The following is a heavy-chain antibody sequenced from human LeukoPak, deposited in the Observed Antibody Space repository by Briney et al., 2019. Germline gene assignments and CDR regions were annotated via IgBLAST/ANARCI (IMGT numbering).Heavy chain of an antibody. J-gene: IGHJ5*02. CDR2: ISWNSGSI. Sequence: PGRSLRLSCAASGFTFDDYVMHWVRQAPGKGLEWVSGISWNSGSIGYADSVKGRFTISRDNAKNSLYLQMNSLRAEDTALYYCAKDMQYQLLLGWFDPWGQGTLVTVSS. V-gene: IGHV3-9*01. D-gene: IGHD2-2*01. CDR3: AKDMQYQLLLGWFDP. CDR1: GFTFDDYV.